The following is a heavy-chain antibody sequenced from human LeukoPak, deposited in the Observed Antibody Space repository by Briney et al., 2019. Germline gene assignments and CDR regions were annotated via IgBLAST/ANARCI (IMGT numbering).Heavy chain of an antibody. CDR1: GFTFSGYW. Sequence: PGGSLRLSCAASGFTFSGYWMQWVRQAPGKGLVWVSHINKDGTTTPYADSVKGRFTISRDNSKNTLYFQMSSLRPEDTAVYYCVKIVMAGGYFDYWGQGTLVTVSS. V-gene: IGHV3-74*01. D-gene: IGHD3-16*01. CDR2: INKDGTTT. CDR3: VKIVMAGGYFDY. J-gene: IGHJ4*02.